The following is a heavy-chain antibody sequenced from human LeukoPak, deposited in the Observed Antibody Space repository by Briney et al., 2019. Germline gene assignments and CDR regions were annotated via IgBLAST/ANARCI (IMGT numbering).Heavy chain of an antibody. CDR3: ARPHRTIQLWLRRVWFDP. V-gene: IGHV4-30-4*07. CDR2: VYYSGST. J-gene: IGHJ5*02. CDR1: GGFISSGCYS. D-gene: IGHD5-18*01. Sequence: TLSLTCAVSGGFISSGCYSWSWIRQPPGKGLEWIGYVYYSGSTYYSPSLKIRVTISVDTSKNQFSLKRTSVAAPDTALCDCARPHRTIQLWLRRVWFDPWGQGTLVTVPS.